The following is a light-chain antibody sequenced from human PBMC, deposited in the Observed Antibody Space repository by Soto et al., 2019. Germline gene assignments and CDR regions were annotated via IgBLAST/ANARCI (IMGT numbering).Light chain of an antibody. CDR1: QSIKSD. J-gene: IGKJ4*01. CDR2: GAS. Sequence: APLYPSTGSRAKLYCRASQSIKSDVAWYQQKVGQTPRLLIHGASTRATGIAARFSGSGSGTEFTLTISGLQSEDFATYYSQQYNNWPATFGRGTKVDI. V-gene: IGKV3D-15*01. CDR3: QQYNNWPAT.